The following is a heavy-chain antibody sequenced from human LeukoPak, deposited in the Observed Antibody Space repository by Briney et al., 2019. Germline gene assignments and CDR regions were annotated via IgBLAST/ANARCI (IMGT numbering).Heavy chain of an antibody. V-gene: IGHV3-48*03. CDR1: GFTFSSYE. CDR2: ISSSGSTI. D-gene: IGHD3-9*01. Sequence: GGSLRLSCAASGFTFSSYEMNWVRQAPGKGLEWVSYISSSGSTIYYADSVKGRFTISRDNAKNSLYLQMNSLRAEDTAVYYYARDSAWYYDILKGADWFDPWGQGTLVTVSS. CDR3: ARDSAWYYDILKGADWFDP. J-gene: IGHJ5*02.